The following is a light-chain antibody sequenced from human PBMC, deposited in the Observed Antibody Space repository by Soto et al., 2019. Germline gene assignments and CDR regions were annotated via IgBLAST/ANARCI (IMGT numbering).Light chain of an antibody. J-gene: IGLJ2*01. CDR1: SSNIGAGYD. Sequence: QSVPTQPPSVSGAPGQRVTISCTGSSSNIGAGYDVHWYQQLPGTAPKLLIYGNSNRPSGVPDRFSGSKSGTSASLAITGRQAEDEADYYCQSYDSSLSVVFGGGTKLTVL. CDR3: QSYDSSLSVV. CDR2: GNS. V-gene: IGLV1-40*01.